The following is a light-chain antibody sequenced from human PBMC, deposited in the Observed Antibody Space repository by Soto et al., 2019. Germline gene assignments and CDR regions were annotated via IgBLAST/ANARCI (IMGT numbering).Light chain of an antibody. V-gene: IGKV1-5*01. J-gene: IGKJ1*01. CDR3: QHCDTYWA. Sequence: MTQSPLSLPVTLGKPASISCRSNQSLVHIDRWLAWYQQKPGMAPKLLISDASTLESGVPSRFSGSGSGTEFTLTISNLQPDDYATYYCQHCDTYWAFGQGTKVDIK. CDR2: DAS. CDR1: QSLVHIDRW.